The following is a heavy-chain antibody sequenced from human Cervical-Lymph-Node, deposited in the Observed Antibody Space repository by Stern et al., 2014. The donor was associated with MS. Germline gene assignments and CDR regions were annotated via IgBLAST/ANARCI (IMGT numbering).Heavy chain of an antibody. V-gene: IGHV2-5*02. CDR3: AHSGRWSMDV. J-gene: IGHJ6*02. CDR1: GLSLTTYGVA. Sequence: QVTLRESGPTLVKPTQTLTLTCTFSGLSLTTYGVAANLIRQPPGNALELLALIYWDDDKRYSPSLRSRLTITKDTSKNQVVLTMTNMDPVDKATYYCAHSGRWSMDVWGQGTTVTVSS. CDR2: IYWDDDK.